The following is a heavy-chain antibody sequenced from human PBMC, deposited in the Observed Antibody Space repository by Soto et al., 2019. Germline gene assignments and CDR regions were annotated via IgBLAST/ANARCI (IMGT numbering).Heavy chain of an antibody. CDR2: INHSGST. D-gene: IGHD3-9*01. CDR1: GGSFSGYY. CDR3: ARGRGDDILTGYYHWFDP. V-gene: IGHV4-34*01. Sequence: SETLSLTCAVYGGSFSGYYWSWIRQPPGKGLEWIGEINHSGSTNYNPSLKSRVTISVDTSKNQFSLKLSSVTAADTAVYYCARGRGDDILTGYYHWFDPWGQGTLVTVSS. J-gene: IGHJ5*02.